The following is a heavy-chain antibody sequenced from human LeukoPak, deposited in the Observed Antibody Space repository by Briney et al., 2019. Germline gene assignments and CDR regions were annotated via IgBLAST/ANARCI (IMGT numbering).Heavy chain of an antibody. J-gene: IGHJ6*03. Sequence: ASVKVSCKASGYTFTSYDINWVRQATGQGLEWMGWMNPNSGNTGYAQKFQGRVTMTRNTSISTAYMELSSLRSEDTAVYYCARGRVADGSGSYYFLENWCYYYYMDVWGKGTTVTVSS. V-gene: IGHV1-8*01. CDR2: MNPNSGNT. D-gene: IGHD3-10*01. CDR3: ARGRVADGSGSYYFLENWCYYYYMDV. CDR1: GYTFTSYD.